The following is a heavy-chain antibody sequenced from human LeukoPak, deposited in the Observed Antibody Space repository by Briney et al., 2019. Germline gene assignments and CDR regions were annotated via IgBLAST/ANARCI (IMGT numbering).Heavy chain of an antibody. J-gene: IGHJ4*02. V-gene: IGHV4-34*01. D-gene: IGHD3-10*01. CDR2: INHSGST. CDR1: GGSFSGYD. Sequence: PSETLSLTCAVYGGSFSGYDWSWIRQPPGKGLEWIGEINHSGSTNYNPSLKSRVTISVDTSKNQFSLKLSSVTAADTAVYYCARGRGVGFGYWGQGTLVTVSS. CDR3: ARGRGVGFGY.